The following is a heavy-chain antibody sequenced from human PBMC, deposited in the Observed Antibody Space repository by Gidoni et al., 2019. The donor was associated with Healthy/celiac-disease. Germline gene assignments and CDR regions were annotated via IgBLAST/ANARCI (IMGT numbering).Heavy chain of an antibody. Sequence: EVQLVESGGGLLQPGRSLRLSCAAPGSPFDDYPLPGVRQAPGKGLEWVSGISWNSGSIGYADSVKGRFTISRDNAKNSLYLQMNSLRAEDTALYYCAKDIAQVAAAGSLYYYGMDVWGQGTTVTVSS. CDR3: AKDIAQVAAAGSLYYYGMDV. J-gene: IGHJ6*02. CDR2: ISWNSGSI. D-gene: IGHD6-13*01. CDR1: GSPFDDYP. V-gene: IGHV3-9*01.